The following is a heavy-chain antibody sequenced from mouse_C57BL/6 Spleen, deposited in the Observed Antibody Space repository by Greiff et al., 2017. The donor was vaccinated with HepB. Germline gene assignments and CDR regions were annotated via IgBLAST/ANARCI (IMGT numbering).Heavy chain of an antibody. Sequence: VQVVESGAELARPGASVKLSCKASGYTFTSYGISWVKQRTGQGLEWIGEIYPRSGNTYYNEKFKGKATLTADKSSSTEYMELRSLTSEDSAVYFCARRRDYGSSPYWYFDVWGTGTTVTVSS. CDR1: GYTFTSYG. CDR2: IYPRSGNT. J-gene: IGHJ1*03. CDR3: ARRRDYGSSPYWYFDV. D-gene: IGHD1-1*01. V-gene: IGHV1-81*01.